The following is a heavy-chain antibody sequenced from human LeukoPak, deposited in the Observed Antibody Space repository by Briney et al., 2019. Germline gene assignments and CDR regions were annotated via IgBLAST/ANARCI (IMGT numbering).Heavy chain of an antibody. CDR1: GFTFSSYV. D-gene: IGHD2-15*01. J-gene: IGHJ4*02. V-gene: IGHV3-23*01. CDR3: AGGSLGYCSSGSCESFDY. Sequence: SGGSLILSCAASGFTFSSYVMSWVRQAPGKGLEWVSAVSGSGGSTYYSDSVKGRFTISRDNSKNTLFLQMNSLRVEDTAVYYCAGGSLGYCSSGSCESFDYWGQGTLVTVSS. CDR2: VSGSGGST.